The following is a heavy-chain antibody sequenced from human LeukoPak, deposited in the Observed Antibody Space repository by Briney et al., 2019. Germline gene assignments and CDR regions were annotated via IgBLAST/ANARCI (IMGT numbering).Heavy chain of an antibody. J-gene: IGHJ4*02. CDR3: AKLGYCSSTSCYNPVNY. V-gene: IGHV3-23*01. Sequence: GGSLRLSCAASGFTFSSYAMSWVRQAPGKGLEWVSAISGSGGSTYYADSVKGRFTISRDNSKNTLYLQMNSLRAEDTAVYYCAKLGYCSSTSCYNPVNYWGQGTLVTVSS. CDR1: GFTFSSYA. CDR2: ISGSGGST. D-gene: IGHD2-2*02.